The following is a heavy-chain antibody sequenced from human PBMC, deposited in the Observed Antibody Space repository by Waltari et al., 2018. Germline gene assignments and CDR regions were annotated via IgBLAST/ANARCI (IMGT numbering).Heavy chain of an antibody. J-gene: IGHJ3*02. V-gene: IGHV7-4-1*02. Sequence: QVQLVQSGAEVKKPGSSVKVSCKASGGTFSSYAISWVRQAPGQGLEWMGWINTNTGNPTYAQGFTGRFVFSLDTSVSTAYLQISSLKAEDTAVYYCARVTDYIWGSYRYGAFDIWGQGTMVTVSS. CDR3: ARVTDYIWGSYRYGAFDI. CDR1: GGTFSSYA. CDR2: INTNTGNP. D-gene: IGHD3-16*02.